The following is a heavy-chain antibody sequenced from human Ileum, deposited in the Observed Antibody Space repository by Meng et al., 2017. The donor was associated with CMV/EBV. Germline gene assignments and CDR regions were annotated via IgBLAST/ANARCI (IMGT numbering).Heavy chain of an antibody. CDR1: GYTFCSYG. CDR2: ISTYNGDT. Sequence: SGYTFCSYGFNWVRQDPGQGLEWMGWISTYNGDTNYAQNLQGRITMTTDTSTSTAFMELRSLRSDDTAVYYCTRGLAATGTFKDSDYWGQGTLVTVSS. V-gene: IGHV1-18*01. D-gene: IGHD6-13*01. J-gene: IGHJ4*02. CDR3: TRGLAATGTFKDSDY.